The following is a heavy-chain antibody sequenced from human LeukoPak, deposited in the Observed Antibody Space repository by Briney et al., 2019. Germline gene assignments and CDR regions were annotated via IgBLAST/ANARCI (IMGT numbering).Heavy chain of an antibody. CDR3: ARGGRSFDIVVVPAAPIYMDV. V-gene: IGHV4-34*01. CDR2: INHSGST. D-gene: IGHD2-2*01. Sequence: SETLSLTCAVYGGSFSGYYWSWIRQPPGKGLEWIGEINHSGSTNYNPSLKSRVTISVDTSKNQFSLKLSSVTAADTAVYYCARGGRSFDIVVVPAAPIYMDVWGKGTTVTVPS. CDR1: GGSFSGYY. J-gene: IGHJ6*03.